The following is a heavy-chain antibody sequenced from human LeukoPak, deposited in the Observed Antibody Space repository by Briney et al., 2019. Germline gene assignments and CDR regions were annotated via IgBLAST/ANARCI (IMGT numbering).Heavy chain of an antibody. D-gene: IGHD1-26*01. Sequence: GASVKVSCKASGYSFTSFGITWVRQAPGRGLEWMGWISPYKGDTNYAQNLQGRVTMTTDTSTTTAYMDLRSLTSDDTAVYYCARTRPTWEGWGFDYWGQGALVTVSS. CDR3: ARTRPTWEGWGFDY. V-gene: IGHV1-18*01. J-gene: IGHJ4*02. CDR2: ISPYKGDT. CDR1: GYSFTSFG.